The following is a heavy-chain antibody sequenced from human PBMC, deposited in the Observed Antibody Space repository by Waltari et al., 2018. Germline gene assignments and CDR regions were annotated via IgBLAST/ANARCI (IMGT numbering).Heavy chain of an antibody. CDR3: ARLGEGYSSSWGDY. J-gene: IGHJ4*02. CDR1: GYSISSGYY. Sequence: QVQLQESGPGLVKPSETLSLTGAVSGYSISSGYYRGWIRQPPGKGLEWIGSIYHSGSTYYNPSLKSRVTISVDTSKNQFSLKLSSVTAADTAVYYCARLGEGYSSSWGDYWGQGTLVTVSS. D-gene: IGHD6-13*01. V-gene: IGHV4-38-2*01. CDR2: IYHSGST.